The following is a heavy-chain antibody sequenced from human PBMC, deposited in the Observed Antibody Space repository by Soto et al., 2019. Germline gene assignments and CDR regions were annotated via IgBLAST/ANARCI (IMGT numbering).Heavy chain of an antibody. J-gene: IGHJ4*02. Sequence: ASVKVSCKASGYTFTTYYIHWVRQAPGQGLEWMGIINPSSGSTSSAQKFQGRVTMTRDTSTSTVYMELSSLRSEDTAVYYCSRAPFASGSGWYDEWGQGTLVTVSS. D-gene: IGHD6-19*01. CDR2: INPSSGST. CDR1: GYTFTTYY. V-gene: IGHV1-46*03. CDR3: SRAPFASGSGWYDE.